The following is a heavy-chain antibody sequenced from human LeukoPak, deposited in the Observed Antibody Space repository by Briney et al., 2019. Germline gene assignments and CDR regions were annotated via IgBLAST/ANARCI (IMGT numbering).Heavy chain of an antibody. J-gene: IGHJ5*02. CDR3: AREYGSGSYSIT. Sequence: GGSLRLSCAASAFTFSSYSMNWVRQAPGKGLEWVSYITSGSSTIYYADSVKGRFTISRDNAKNSLYLQMNSLRAEDTAVYYCAREYGSGSYSITWGQGTLVTVTS. V-gene: IGHV3-48*01. CDR2: ITSGSSTI. D-gene: IGHD3-10*01. CDR1: AFTFSSYS.